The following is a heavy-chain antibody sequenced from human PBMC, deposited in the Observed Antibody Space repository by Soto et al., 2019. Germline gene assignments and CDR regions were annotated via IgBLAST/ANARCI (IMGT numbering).Heavy chain of an antibody. CDR2: IYSGCST. J-gene: IGHJ6*02. Sequence: GGSLRLSCAASGFTVSSNYMSWVRQAPGKGLEWVSVIYSGCSTYYADSVKGRFTISRHKSKNTLYLQMNSLRAEDTAVYSSARGRDTIRPYYYYYYGMDVWGQGTTVTVSS. D-gene: IGHD3-3*01. CDR1: GFTVSSNY. V-gene: IGHV3-53*04. CDR3: ARGRDTIRPYYYYYYGMDV.